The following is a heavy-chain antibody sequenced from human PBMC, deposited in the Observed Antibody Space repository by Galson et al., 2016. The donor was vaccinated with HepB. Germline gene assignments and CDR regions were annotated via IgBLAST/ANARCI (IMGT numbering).Heavy chain of an antibody. Sequence: SVKVSCKASGGTFSSYAISWVRQAPGQGLKWMGGLIPIFGTAKYAQKFQGRVTITADESTSPAYMELSSLKTEDTAMYYCSAGLYFGELSPPHWGQGTLVTVSS. CDR3: SAGLYFGELSPPH. V-gene: IGHV1-69*13. CDR2: LIPIFGTA. J-gene: IGHJ4*02. CDR1: GGTFSSYA. D-gene: IGHD3-10*01.